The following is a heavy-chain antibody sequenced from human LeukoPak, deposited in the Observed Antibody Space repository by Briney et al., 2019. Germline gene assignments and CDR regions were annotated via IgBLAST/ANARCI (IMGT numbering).Heavy chain of an antibody. Sequence: GGSLRLSCAASGFTFSSYEMNWVRQAPGKGLEWVSYISSSGSTIYYADSVKGRFTISRDNAKNSLYLQMNSLRAEDTAVYYCARCRGSYYNLLFDYWGQGTLVTVSS. CDR1: GFTFSSYE. J-gene: IGHJ4*02. D-gene: IGHD1-26*01. CDR3: ARCRGSYYNLLFDY. CDR2: ISSSGSTI. V-gene: IGHV3-48*03.